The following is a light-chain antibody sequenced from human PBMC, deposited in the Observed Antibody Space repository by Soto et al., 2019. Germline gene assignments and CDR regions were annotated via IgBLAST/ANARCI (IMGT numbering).Light chain of an antibody. V-gene: IGKV1-39*01. CDR3: QQSYGTPIT. Sequence: DIQMTQSPSSLSASVGDRVTITCRASQSISSYLNWYQQKPGKAPNLLIYVASSLQSEVPSRFSGSGSGPDFTLTIPSLQPEDFATYYCQQSYGTPITSGQGTRLEIK. CDR1: QSISSY. CDR2: VAS. J-gene: IGKJ5*01.